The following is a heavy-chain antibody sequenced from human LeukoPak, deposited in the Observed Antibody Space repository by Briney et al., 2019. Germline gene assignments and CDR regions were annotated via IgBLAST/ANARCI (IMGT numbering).Heavy chain of an antibody. V-gene: IGHV4-61*02. J-gene: IGHJ4*02. D-gene: IGHD6-6*01. Sequence: SETLSLTCTVSGGSISSGSYYWSWIRQPAGKGLEWIGRIYTSGSTNYNPSLKSRVTISVDTSKNQFSLKLSSVTAADTAVYYCARDRGSSSFWGQGTLVTVSS. CDR2: IYTSGST. CDR3: ARDRGSSSF. CDR1: GGSISSGSYY.